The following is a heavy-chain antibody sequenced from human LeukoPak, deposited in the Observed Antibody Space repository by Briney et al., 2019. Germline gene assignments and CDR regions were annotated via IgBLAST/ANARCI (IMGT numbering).Heavy chain of an antibody. CDR1: GFTFSSYA. CDR3: AKITMIVVGPFDY. J-gene: IGHJ4*02. CDR2: ISGSGGST. D-gene: IGHD3-22*01. V-gene: IGHV3-23*01. Sequence: GGSLRLSCAASGFTFSSYAMSWVRQAPGKGLEWVSAISGSGGSTNYADSVKGRFTISRDNSKNTLYLQMNSLRAEDTAVYYCAKITMIVVGPFDYWGQGTLVTVSS.